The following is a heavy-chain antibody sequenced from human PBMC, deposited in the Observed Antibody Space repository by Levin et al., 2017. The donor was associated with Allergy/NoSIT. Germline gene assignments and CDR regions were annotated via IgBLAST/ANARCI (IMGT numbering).Heavy chain of an antibody. CDR3: ARHNSRADSSSWYYFDY. V-gene: IGHV5-51*01. D-gene: IGHD6-13*01. J-gene: IGHJ4*02. CDR2: IYPGDSDT. CDR1: GYSFTSYW. Sequence: GESLKISCKGSGYSFTSYWIGWVRQMPGKGLEWMGIIYPGDSDTRYSPSFQGQVTISADKSISTAYLQWSSLKASDTAMYYCARHNSRADSSSWYYFDYWGQGTLVTVSS.